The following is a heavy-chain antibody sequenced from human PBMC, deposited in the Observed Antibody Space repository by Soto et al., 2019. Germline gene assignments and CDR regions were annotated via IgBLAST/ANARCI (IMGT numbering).Heavy chain of an antibody. D-gene: IGHD3-3*01. Sequence: SETLSLTCTVSGGSINTDGLYWNWIRQHPGRGLEWIGSIHYSGTTFDSPSLKTRLSMSVDTSKNEFSLQLSSVTAEDTAVYYCARAGYRSVDYWGQVTLVTVSS. J-gene: IGHJ4*02. CDR3: ARAGYRSVDY. CDR1: GGSINTDGLY. CDR2: IHYSGTT. V-gene: IGHV4-31*03.